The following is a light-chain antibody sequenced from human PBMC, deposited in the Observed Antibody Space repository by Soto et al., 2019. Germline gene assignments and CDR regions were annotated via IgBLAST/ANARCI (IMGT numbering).Light chain of an antibody. CDR2: DGS. CDR3: SSYTSSSTLYV. CDR1: SKEISGYNY. J-gene: IGLJ1*01. V-gene: IGLV2-14*01. Sequence: QSMLTQPASVSGSIGQSMTISCTVTSKEISGYNYVSWYQVLPGKAPNLMIYDGSNRPSGVSIRFSGSKSGNTASLTISVFQAEDEAEYYCSSYTSSSTLYVFGTETKVTVL.